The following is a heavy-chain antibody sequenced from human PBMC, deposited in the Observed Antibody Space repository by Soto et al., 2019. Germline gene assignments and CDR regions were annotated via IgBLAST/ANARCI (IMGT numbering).Heavy chain of an antibody. CDR3: ARDRVYKADWYFDL. D-gene: IGHD2-8*01. CDR2: IIPIFGTA. CDR1: GGTFSSYA. V-gene: IGHV1-69*01. Sequence: VKVSCKASGGTFSSYAISWVRQAPGQGLEWMGGIIPIFGTANYAQKFQGRVTITADESTSTAYMELSSLRSEDTAVYYCARDRVYKADWYFDLWGRGTLVTVSS. J-gene: IGHJ2*01.